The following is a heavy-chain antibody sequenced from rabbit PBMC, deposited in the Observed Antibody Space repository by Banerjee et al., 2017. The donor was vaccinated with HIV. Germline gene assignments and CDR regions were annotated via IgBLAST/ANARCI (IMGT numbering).Heavy chain of an antibody. Sequence: QSLEESGGDLVKPGASLTLTCTASGFSFSNSYYMCWVRQAPGKGLEWIACIYAGSSGSTYYASWAKGRFTISKTSSTTVTLQMTSLTAADTATYFCARKVSGDGGYNLWGPGTLVTVS. V-gene: IGHV1S40*01. CDR2: IYAGSSGST. D-gene: IGHD2-1*01. J-gene: IGHJ4*01. CDR3: ARKVSGDGGYNL. CDR1: GFSFSNSYY.